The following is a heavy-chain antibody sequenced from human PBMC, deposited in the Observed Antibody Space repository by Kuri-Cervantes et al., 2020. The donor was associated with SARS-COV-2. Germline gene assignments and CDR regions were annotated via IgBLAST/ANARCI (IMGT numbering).Heavy chain of an antibody. D-gene: IGHD3-16*02. CDR3: ARQGLRLRLGELSRGGAFDI. CDR2: IYHSGST. Sequence: SETLSLTCAASGYSISSGYYWGWIRQPPGKGLEWIGSIYHSGSTYYNPSLKSRVTISVDTSKNQFSLKLSSVTAADTAVYYCARQGLRLRLGELSRGGAFDIWGQGTMVTVSS. CDR1: GYSISSGYY. J-gene: IGHJ3*02. V-gene: IGHV4-38-2*01.